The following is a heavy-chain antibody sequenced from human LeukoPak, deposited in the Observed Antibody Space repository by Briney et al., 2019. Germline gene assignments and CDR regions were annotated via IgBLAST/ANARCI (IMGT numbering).Heavy chain of an antibody. Sequence: ASVKVSCKASGGTFSPYAISWVRQAPGQGLEWMGGIIPGFGTAKYAQKFQGRVTITADESTNTAYMELTSLRSEDTAVYYCARELISLTVRHDSPGLPSLPGIAVGGAGTYYGMDVWGQGTTVTVSS. CDR3: ARELISLTVRHDSPGLPSLPGIAVGGAGTYYGMDV. V-gene: IGHV1-69*13. J-gene: IGHJ6*02. CDR2: IIPGFGTA. D-gene: IGHD6-13*01. CDR1: GGTFSPYA.